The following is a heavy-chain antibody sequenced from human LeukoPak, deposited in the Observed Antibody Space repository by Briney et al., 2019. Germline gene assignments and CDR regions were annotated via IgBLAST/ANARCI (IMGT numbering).Heavy chain of an antibody. D-gene: IGHD6-13*01. CDR2: IWYDGSNK. Sequence: GGSLRLSCAASGFTFSSYGMHWVRQAAGKGLEWVAVIWYDGSNKYYADSVKGRFTISRDNSKNTLYLQMNSLRAEDTAVYYRARDLGSSWYGGFDYWGQGTLVTVSS. CDR3: ARDLGSSWYGGFDY. CDR1: GFTFSSYG. V-gene: IGHV3-33*01. J-gene: IGHJ4*02.